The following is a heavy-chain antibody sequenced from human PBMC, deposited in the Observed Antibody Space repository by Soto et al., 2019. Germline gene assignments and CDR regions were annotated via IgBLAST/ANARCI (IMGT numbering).Heavy chain of an antibody. J-gene: IGHJ4*02. D-gene: IGHD4-17*01. Sequence: SETLSLTCTVSGGSISSYYWSWIRQPPGKGLEWIGYIYYSGSTNYNPSLKSRVTISVDTSKNQFSLKLSSVTAADTAVYYCARVPGDYGDYTLDYWGQGTLVTVSS. V-gene: IGHV4-59*01. CDR3: ARVPGDYGDYTLDY. CDR1: GGSISSYY. CDR2: IYYSGST.